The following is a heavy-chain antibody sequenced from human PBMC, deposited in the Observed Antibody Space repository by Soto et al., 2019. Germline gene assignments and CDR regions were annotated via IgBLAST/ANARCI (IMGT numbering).Heavy chain of an antibody. Sequence: SETLSLTCTVSGGSISSSIYYWGWIRQPPGKGLEWIGEINHSGSTNYNPSLKSRVTISVDTSKNQFSLKLSSVTAADTAVYYCARTARGVTAYLPWGQGTLVTVSS. J-gene: IGHJ4*02. CDR2: INHSGST. CDR1: GGSISSSIYY. CDR3: ARTARGVTAYLP. D-gene: IGHD3-3*01. V-gene: IGHV4-39*07.